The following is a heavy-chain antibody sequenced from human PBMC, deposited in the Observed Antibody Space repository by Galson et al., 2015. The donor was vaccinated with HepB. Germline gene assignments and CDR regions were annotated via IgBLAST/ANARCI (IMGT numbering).Heavy chain of an antibody. CDR2: INTGNGNT. CDR3: ARGNGYFDY. CDR1: GYTFSNYA. V-gene: IGHV1-3*04. Sequence: SVKVPCKAFGYTFSNYAMHWVRQAPGQRLEWMAWINTGNGNTESSHRFQDRVSITRDTSANIAYMELGSLRSEDSANYYCARGNGYFDYWGLGTLVTVSS. D-gene: IGHD2-8*01. J-gene: IGHJ4*02.